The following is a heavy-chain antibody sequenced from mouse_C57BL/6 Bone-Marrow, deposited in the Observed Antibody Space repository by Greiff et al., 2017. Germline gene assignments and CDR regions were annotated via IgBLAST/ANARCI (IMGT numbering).Heavy chain of an antibody. CDR3: ARGGGYSHVFFDD. CDR1: GYTFTNYW. D-gene: IGHD2-3*01. CDR2: IYPGGGYT. V-gene: IGHV1-63*01. J-gene: IGHJ2*01. Sequence: QVQLQQSGAELVRPGTSVKMSCKASGYTFTNYWIGWAKQRPGHGLEWIGDIYPGGGYTNYNEKFKGKATLTADKSSSTAYMQLSSLTSEDSAIYYCARGGGYSHVFFDDWGQGTTLTVAS.